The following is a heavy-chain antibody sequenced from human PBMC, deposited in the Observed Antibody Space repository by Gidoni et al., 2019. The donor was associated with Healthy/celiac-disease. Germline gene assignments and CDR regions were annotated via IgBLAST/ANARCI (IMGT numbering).Heavy chain of an antibody. CDR3: ARDRVDCGGDCYDAFDI. J-gene: IGHJ3*02. CDR2: IIPIFGTA. CDR1: GGTFSSYA. Sequence: QVQLVQSGAEVTKPGSSVKVSCKASGGTFSSYAISWVRQAPGQGLEWMGGIIPIFGTANYAQKFQGRVTITADESTSTAYMELSSLRSEDTAVYYCARDRVDCGGDCYDAFDIWGQGTMVTVSS. V-gene: IGHV1-69*01. D-gene: IGHD2-21*02.